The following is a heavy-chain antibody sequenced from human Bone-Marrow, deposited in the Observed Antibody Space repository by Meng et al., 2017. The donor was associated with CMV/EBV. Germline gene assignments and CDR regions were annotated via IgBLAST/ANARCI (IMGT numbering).Heavy chain of an antibody. D-gene: IGHD3-10*01. V-gene: IGHV1-8*01. Sequence: ASVKVSCKASGYTFINYDINWVRQATGQGLEWIGWMNPNSGNTGYAQMFQGRVTMTRNTAIGTAYMELSSLRSDDTAVYYCARVPWNLELLLNYWGQGTLVTVSS. CDR3: ARVPWNLELLLNY. CDR2: MNPNSGNT. CDR1: GYTFINYD. J-gene: IGHJ4*02.